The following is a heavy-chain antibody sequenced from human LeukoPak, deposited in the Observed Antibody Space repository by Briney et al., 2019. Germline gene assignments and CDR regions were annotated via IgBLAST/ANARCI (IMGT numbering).Heavy chain of an antibody. CDR1: GYTFTSYG. J-gene: IGHJ3*02. D-gene: IGHD2-15*01. CDR3: ARVSPVVRVRGAFDI. V-gene: IGHV1-18*01. Sequence: ASVKVSCKASGYTFTSYGISWVRQAPGQGLEWMGWISAYNGNTNYAQKLQGRVTMTTDTSTSTAYMELRSLRSDDTAVHYCARVSPVVRVRGAFDIWGQGTMVTVSS. CDR2: ISAYNGNT.